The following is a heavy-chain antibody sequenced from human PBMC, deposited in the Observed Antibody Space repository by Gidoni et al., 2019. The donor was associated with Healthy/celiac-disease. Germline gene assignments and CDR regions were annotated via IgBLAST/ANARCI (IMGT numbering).Heavy chain of an antibody. CDR2: ISYDGSNK. Sequence: QVQLVESGGGVVQPGRSLRLSCAASGFTFSRYAMHWVRQAPGKGLEWVAVISYDGSNKYYADSVKGRFTISRDNSKNTLYLQMNSLRAEDTAVYYCARPQYCSSTSCYKYFDYWGQGTLVTVSS. CDR3: ARPQYCSSTSCYKYFDY. V-gene: IGHV3-30*04. CDR1: GFTFSRYA. D-gene: IGHD2-2*02. J-gene: IGHJ4*02.